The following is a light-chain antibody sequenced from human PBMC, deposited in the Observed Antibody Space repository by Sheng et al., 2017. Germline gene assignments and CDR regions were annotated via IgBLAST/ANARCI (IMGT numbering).Light chain of an antibody. CDR1: QTLNNA. V-gene: IGKV1-5*03. CDR2: QAS. J-gene: IGKJ2*01. CDR3: QQYQSYPHT. Sequence: IQMTQSPSTLSASVGDRVTITCRASQTLNNALAWYQVKPGKAPKFLIYQASTLQQGVPSRFSGSGSGTEFTLTISNLQPDDFATYYCQQYQSYPHTFGQGTKLEI.